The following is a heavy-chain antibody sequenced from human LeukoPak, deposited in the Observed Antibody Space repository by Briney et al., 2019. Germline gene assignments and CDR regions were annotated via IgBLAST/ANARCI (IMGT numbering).Heavy chain of an antibody. CDR3: ATEVTD. Sequence: VASVKVSCKAPGYTFSGYYMHWVRQAPGQGLEWMGWINPNSGGTKYAQKFQGRVTMTRDTSISTAYMELSRLRSDDTAVYYCATEVTDWGQGTLVTVSS. J-gene: IGHJ4*02. D-gene: IGHD5-18*01. CDR1: GYTFSGYY. CDR2: INPNSGGT. V-gene: IGHV1-2*02.